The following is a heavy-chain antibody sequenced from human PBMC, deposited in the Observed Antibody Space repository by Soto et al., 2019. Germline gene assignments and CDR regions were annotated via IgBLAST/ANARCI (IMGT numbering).Heavy chain of an antibody. CDR3: ARDELSVGASRGAFDI. CDR1: GFTFRTYS. CDR2: ISSSSSYI. D-gene: IGHD1-26*01. V-gene: IGHV3-21*01. J-gene: IGHJ3*02. Sequence: EVQLVESGGGLVKPGGSLRLSCAASGFTFRTYSMNWVRQAPGKGLEWVSSISSSSSYIYYADSVKGRFTISRDNAKNSLYLKMNILRAEDTAVYYCARDELSVGASRGAFDIWGQGTMVTVS.